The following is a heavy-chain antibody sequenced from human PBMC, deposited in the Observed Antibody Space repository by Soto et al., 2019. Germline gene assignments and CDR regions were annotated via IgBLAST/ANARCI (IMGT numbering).Heavy chain of an antibody. V-gene: IGHV4-59*01. J-gene: IGHJ5*02. CDR1: GGSISSYY. CDR2: IYYSGST. CDR3: ARAPPYGYVTWFDP. D-gene: IGHD5-12*01. Sequence: QMQLQESGPGLVKPSETLSLTCTVSGGSISSYYWSWIRQPPGKGLEWIGYIYYSGSTNYNPSLKSRVTISVDTSKNQFSLKLSSVTAADTAVYYCARAPPYGYVTWFDPWGQGTLVTVSS.